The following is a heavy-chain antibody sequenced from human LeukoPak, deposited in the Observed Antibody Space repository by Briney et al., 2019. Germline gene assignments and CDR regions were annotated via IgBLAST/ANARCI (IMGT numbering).Heavy chain of an antibody. CDR1: GFTFSSYW. CDR2: IKQDGSDK. CDR3: ARGGWYYFDY. Sequence: SGGSLRLSCAASGFTFSSYWMSWVRQAPGKGLEWVANIKQDGSDKYYVDSVKGRFTISRDTAKNSLYLQMSSLRAEDTAVYYCARGGWYYFDYWGQGTPVTVSS. V-gene: IGHV3-7*01. J-gene: IGHJ4*02.